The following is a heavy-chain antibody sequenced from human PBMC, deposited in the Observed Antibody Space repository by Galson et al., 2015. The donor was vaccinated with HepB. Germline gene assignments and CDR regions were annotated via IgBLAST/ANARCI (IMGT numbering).Heavy chain of an antibody. CDR2: IRSNNADT. CDR1: RFIFSRYN. Sequence: LRLSCAASRFIFSRYNMNWVRQAPGKGLEWVASIRSNNADTFYADSVKGRFTISRDNAKNSLFLQMNSLRVEDTAVYYCARDWGISVSATWWFDPWGQGTLVTVSS. V-gene: IGHV3-21*01. CDR3: ARDWGISVSATWWFDP. D-gene: IGHD6-19*01. J-gene: IGHJ5*02.